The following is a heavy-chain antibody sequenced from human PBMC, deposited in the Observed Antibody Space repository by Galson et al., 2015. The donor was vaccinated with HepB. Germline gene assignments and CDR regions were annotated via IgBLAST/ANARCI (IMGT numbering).Heavy chain of an antibody. CDR1: GFTFSSYS. V-gene: IGHV3-48*02. D-gene: IGHD4-11*01. Sequence: SLRLSCAASGFTFSSYSMNWVRQAPGKGLEWVSYISSSSSTIYYADSVKGRFTISRDNAKNSLYLQMNSLRDEDTAVYYCARDHRLDYSNQPGGLYYYGMDVWGQGTTVTVSS. CDR2: ISSSSSTI. CDR3: ARDHRLDYSNQPGGLYYYGMDV. J-gene: IGHJ6*02.